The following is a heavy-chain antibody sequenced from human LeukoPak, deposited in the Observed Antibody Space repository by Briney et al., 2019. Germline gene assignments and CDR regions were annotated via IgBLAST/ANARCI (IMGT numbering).Heavy chain of an antibody. D-gene: IGHD3-22*01. Sequence: PGGSLRLSCAASGFSFTSYAMSWVRQAQGKGLEWVSRIDNAGSITTYADSVKGRFTISRDNAENTLYLQMNSLRVEDTAVYYCVRSAFHAGSGNYYDYWGQGTLVTVSS. J-gene: IGHJ4*02. CDR3: VRSAFHAGSGNYYDY. CDR2: IDNAGSIT. CDR1: GFSFTSYA. V-gene: IGHV3-74*03.